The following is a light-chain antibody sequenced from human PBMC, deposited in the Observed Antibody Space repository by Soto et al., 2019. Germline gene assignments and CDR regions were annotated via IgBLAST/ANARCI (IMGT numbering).Light chain of an antibody. CDR3: QQYKSYSYT. CDR1: ESISNW. CDR2: DAS. V-gene: IGKV1-5*01. Sequence: DIQMTQSPSILSASVGDRVAITCRANESISNWLAWYQQKPGKAPQVLIYDASRLESGVPVRFSVSGSGTEFTLTISSLQPDDLATYYCQQYKSYSYTFGQGTNLEI. J-gene: IGKJ2*01.